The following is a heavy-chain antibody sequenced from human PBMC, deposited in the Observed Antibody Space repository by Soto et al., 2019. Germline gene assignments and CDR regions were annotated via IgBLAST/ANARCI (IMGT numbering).Heavy chain of an antibody. V-gene: IGHV4-39*01. CDR1: GDSISSSSYY. CDR3: ARHLVVVVAVVRAEYFQH. D-gene: IGHD2-15*01. Sequence: QLQLQESGPGLVKPSETLSLTCTVSGDSISSSSYYWGWIRQPPGQGPGRIGSIYYSGSTYFITSLKSRVTISVDTSKNQFSLKLSSVTAADTAVYYCARHLVVVVAVVRAEYFQHWGQGTLVTVSS. J-gene: IGHJ1*01. CDR2: IYYSGST.